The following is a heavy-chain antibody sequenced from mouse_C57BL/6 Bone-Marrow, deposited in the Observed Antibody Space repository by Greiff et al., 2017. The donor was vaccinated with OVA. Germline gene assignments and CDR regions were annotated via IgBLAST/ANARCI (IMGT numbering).Heavy chain of an antibody. CDR3: TTRGYSNYLGY. CDR2: IDPENGDT. CDR1: GFNIKDDY. V-gene: IGHV14-4*01. J-gene: IGHJ2*01. Sequence: EVQLQQSGAELVRPGASVKLSCTASGFNIKDDYMHWVKQRPEQGLEWIGWIDPENGDTEYASKFKGKATITADTSSNTAYLQLSSLTSEDSAVYYCTTRGYSNYLGYWGQGTTLTVSS. D-gene: IGHD2-5*01.